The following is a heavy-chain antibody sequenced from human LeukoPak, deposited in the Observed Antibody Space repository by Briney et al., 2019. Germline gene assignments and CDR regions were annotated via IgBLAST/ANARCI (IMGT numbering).Heavy chain of an antibody. J-gene: IGHJ4*02. V-gene: IGHV3-23*01. Sequence: GGSLRLSCAASGFTFSNCAMSWVRQAPGKGLEWVSSISVSGGTTHYADSVKGRFTISRDNSKNTLYLQMNSLRAEDTAVYYCARVEGYYDSSGYYFDYWGQGTLVTVSS. CDR1: GFTFSNCA. D-gene: IGHD3-22*01. CDR2: ISVSGGTT. CDR3: ARVEGYYDSSGYYFDY.